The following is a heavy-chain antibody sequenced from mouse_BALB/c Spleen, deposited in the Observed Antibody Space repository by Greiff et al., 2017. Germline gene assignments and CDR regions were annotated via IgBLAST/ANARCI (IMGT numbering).Heavy chain of an antibody. CDR1: GFTFSSYT. CDR2: ISNGGGST. CDR3: ARHFDTLMDY. J-gene: IGHJ4*01. Sequence: EVQLVESGGGLVQPGGSLKLSCAASGFTFSSYTMSWVRQTPEKRLEWVAYISNGGGSTYYPDTVKGRFTISRDNAKNTLYLQMSSLKSEDTAMYYCARHFDTLMDYWGQGTSVTVSS. V-gene: IGHV5-12-2*01.